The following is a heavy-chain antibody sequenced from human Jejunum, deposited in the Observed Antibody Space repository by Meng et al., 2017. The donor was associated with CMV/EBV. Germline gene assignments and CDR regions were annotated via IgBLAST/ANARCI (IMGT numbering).Heavy chain of an antibody. CDR2: ISAFSGNT. CDR1: GYTFTEFG. D-gene: IGHD3-3*01. CDR3: ARGRAYWSASPLGLN. Sequence: CGYTFTEFGITWVRQAPGQGLECMGWISAFSGNTDYAQRFRGRVTMTTDTSTSTAYMELRSLRSDDTAVYYCARGRAYWSASPLGLNWGQGTLVTVSS. V-gene: IGHV1-18*01. J-gene: IGHJ4*02.